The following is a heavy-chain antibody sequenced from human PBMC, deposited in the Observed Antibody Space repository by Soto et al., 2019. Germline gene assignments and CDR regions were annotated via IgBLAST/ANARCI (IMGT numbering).Heavy chain of an antibody. CDR2: IYYSGRT. Sequence: SETLSLTCTVSGGSISRSTYYWGWIRQPPGKGLEWIGSIYYSGRTYYRPSLKSRVTISVDTSKNQFSLKLSSVTAADTAVYYCARQVPAAIRLGWFDPWGQGTLVIVYS. CDR3: ARQVPAAIRLGWFDP. D-gene: IGHD2-2*02. J-gene: IGHJ5*02. CDR1: GGSISRSTYY. V-gene: IGHV4-39*01.